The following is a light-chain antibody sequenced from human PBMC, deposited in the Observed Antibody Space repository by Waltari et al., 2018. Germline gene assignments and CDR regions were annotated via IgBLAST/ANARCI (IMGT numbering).Light chain of an antibody. Sequence: DIQMTQSPSSLSASVGDTVTITCRASQGISNYVAWYQQKPLKAPKPLIFYASRLENGVPSRFTGSGSGTDFTLTITSLQPEDFATYYWQQHHTYPWTFGQGTKV. CDR2: YAS. CDR1: QGISNY. CDR3: QQHHTYPWT. J-gene: IGKJ1*01. V-gene: IGKV1-16*01.